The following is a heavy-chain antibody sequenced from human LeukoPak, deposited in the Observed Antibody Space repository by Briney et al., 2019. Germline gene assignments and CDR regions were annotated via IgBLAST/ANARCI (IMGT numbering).Heavy chain of an antibody. CDR2: VYYTGGT. V-gene: IGHV4-39*01. D-gene: IGHD1-14*01. J-gene: IGHJ4*02. CDR1: GVSITSSSYY. CDR3: ARHGGTKITLVEVYYFDY. Sequence: SETLCITCPGSGVSITSSSYYWSRLRPSPDLALSGIASVYYTGGTHYSPSLKSRVIMSVDTSKNQFSLNLSSVTAADTAVYYCARHGGTKITLVEVYYFDYWGQGTLVTVSS.